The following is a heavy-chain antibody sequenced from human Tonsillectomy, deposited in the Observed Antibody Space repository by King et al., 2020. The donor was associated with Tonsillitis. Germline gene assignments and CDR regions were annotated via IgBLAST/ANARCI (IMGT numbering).Heavy chain of an antibody. CDR3: AKDFSYGSGSYPRSYFDY. Sequence: VQLVESGGGLVQPGGSLTLSCAASGFTFSTYAMSWVRLAPGKGREWGSLISGSGGNTYYADSVRGRFTISRDNSKNTLDLQRNNLTAEDTAVYYCAKDFSYGSGSYPRSYFDYWGQGTLVAVSS. CDR2: ISGSGGNT. CDR1: GFTFSTYA. J-gene: IGHJ4*02. V-gene: IGHV3-23*04. D-gene: IGHD3-10*01.